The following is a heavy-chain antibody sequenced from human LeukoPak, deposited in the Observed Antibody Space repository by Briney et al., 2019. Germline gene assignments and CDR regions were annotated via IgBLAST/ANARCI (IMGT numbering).Heavy chain of an antibody. D-gene: IGHD2-15*01. V-gene: IGHV3-9*01. CDR1: GFTFDDYA. CDR3: AKDMGGSLNY. Sequence: PGGSLRLSCAASGFTFDDYAMHWVRQAPGNGLEWVSGISWNSGSIGYADSVKGRFTISRDNAKNSLYLQMNSLRAEDTALYYCAKDMGGSLNYWGQGTLVTVSS. J-gene: IGHJ4*02. CDR2: ISWNSGSI.